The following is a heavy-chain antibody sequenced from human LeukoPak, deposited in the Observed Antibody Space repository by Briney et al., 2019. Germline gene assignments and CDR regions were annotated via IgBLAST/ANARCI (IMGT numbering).Heavy chain of an antibody. D-gene: IGHD3-10*01. CDR2: INWNGGST. Sequence: PGGSLRLSCAASGFTFDDYGMSWVRQAPGKGLEWVSGINWNGGSTGYADSVKGRFTISRDNAKNSLYLQMNSLRAEDTALYYCARDLGYYGSGSPPDYWGQGTLVTVSS. V-gene: IGHV3-20*04. J-gene: IGHJ4*02. CDR3: ARDLGYYGSGSPPDY. CDR1: GFTFDDYG.